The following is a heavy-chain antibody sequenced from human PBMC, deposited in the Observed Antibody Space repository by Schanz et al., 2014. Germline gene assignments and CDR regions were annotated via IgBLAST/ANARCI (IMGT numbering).Heavy chain of an antibody. Sequence: EADLVESGGGLIQPGESLRLSCSASGFSFSSYSMNWVRQAPGKGLEWLSYFDGKSTTVYYADSVKGGFTVSRDNARNAMSLRMNYLGAEDTGAYYWARDGDRLSHNYCMDVWGKGTTVTVSS. CDR1: GFSFSSYS. CDR2: FDGKSTTV. V-gene: IGHV3-48*01. CDR3: ARDGDRLSHNYCMDV. J-gene: IGHJ6*03. D-gene: IGHD4-17*01.